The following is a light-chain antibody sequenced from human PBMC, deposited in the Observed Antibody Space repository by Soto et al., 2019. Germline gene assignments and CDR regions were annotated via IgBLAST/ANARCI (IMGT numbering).Light chain of an antibody. J-gene: IGKJ4*01. V-gene: IGKV1-5*03. Sequence: DIQMTQSPSTLSASVGDRVTITCRASQSISSWLAWYQQKPGKAPNLLICKASSLESGVPSRFSGSGSGTEFTLTISSLQPDDFATYYCQQYNSYSRTFGGGTKVEIK. CDR1: QSISSW. CDR2: KAS. CDR3: QQYNSYSRT.